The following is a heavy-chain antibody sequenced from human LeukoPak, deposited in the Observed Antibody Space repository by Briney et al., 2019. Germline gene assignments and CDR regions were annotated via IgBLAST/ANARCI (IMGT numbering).Heavy chain of an antibody. CDR1: GFTFSTYS. V-gene: IGHV3-21*01. CDR3: ARRQPLGCSGTSCYAGPVDY. D-gene: IGHD2-2*01. CDR2: ISGTSTYI. J-gene: IGHJ4*02. Sequence: GGSLRLSCAASGFTFSTYSMNWVREAPGKGLEWVSSISGTSTYIYYADSVKGRFTISRDNGKNSLYLQMNSLRAEDTAVYYCARRQPLGCSGTSCYAGPVDYWGQGTLVTVSS.